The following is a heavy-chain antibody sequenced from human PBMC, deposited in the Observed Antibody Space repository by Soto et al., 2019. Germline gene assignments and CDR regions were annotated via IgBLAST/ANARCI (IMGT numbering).Heavy chain of an antibody. CDR1: GGTFSSYA. CDR3: ASLDCLCTSCCGGYVRWFDP. D-gene: IGHD2-2*01. V-gene: IGHV1-69*05. Sequence: QVQLVQSGAEVKKPGSSVKVSCKASGGTFSSYAISWVRQAPGQGLEWMGGIIPIFGTANYAQKFQGRVTITTDESTSTANRELSSQSTESTAVNYGASLDCLCTSCCGGYVRWFDPLGQETLVTVS. J-gene: IGHJ5*02. CDR2: IIPIFGTA.